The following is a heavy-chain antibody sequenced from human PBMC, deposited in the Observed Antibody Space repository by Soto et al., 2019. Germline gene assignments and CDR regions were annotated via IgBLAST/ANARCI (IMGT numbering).Heavy chain of an antibody. CDR2: INPSDGST. D-gene: IGHD3-22*01. CDR3: ARNRYDSSGYYNNFFDP. J-gene: IGHJ5*02. V-gene: IGHV1-46*01. Sequence: ASVKVSCKASGYSFSSYYMHWVRQAPGQGLEWMGIINPSDGSTTYAQKFQGRVTMTRDTSTSAVYMELSSLRSEDTAVYYCARNRYDSSGYYNNFFDPSGQGTLVTVSS. CDR1: GYSFSSYY.